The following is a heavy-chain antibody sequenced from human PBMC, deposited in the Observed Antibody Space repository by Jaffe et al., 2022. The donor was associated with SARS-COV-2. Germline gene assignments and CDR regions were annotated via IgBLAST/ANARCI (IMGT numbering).Heavy chain of an antibody. CDR3: ARSQRIYYESGSPIGY. J-gene: IGHJ4*02. CDR1: GFTFSDFY. D-gene: IGHD3-10*01. V-gene: IGHV3-11*01. CDR2: INPGGTIM. Sequence: QVQLVESGGGSVKPGGSLRLSCEASGFTFSDFYLSWVRQAPGKGLEWVAYINPGGTIMYYSDSVKGRFTISRDDANRALVLQMDNLTVEDTAVYYCARSQRIYYESGSPIGYWGQGTLVSVSS.